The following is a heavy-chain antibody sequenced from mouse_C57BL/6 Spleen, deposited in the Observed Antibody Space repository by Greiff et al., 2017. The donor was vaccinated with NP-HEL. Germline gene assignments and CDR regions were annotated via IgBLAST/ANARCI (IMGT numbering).Heavy chain of an antibody. CDR1: GFSLSTFGMG. D-gene: IGHD2-2*01. CDR2: IWWDDDK. V-gene: IGHV8-8*01. CDR3: ARMEADGYDEGAWFAY. Sequence: QVQLKESGPGLLQPSQTLSLTCSFSGFSLSTFGMGVGWIRQPSGTGLEWLAHIWWDDDKYYNPALKSRRTISKDTSNNQVFLKRAKWDTADTATYYCARMEADGYDEGAWFAYWGQGTLVTVSA. J-gene: IGHJ3*01.